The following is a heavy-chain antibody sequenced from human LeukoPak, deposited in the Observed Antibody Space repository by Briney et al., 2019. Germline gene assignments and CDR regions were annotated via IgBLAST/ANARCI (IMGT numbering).Heavy chain of an antibody. D-gene: IGHD3-22*01. V-gene: IGHV1-8*01. CDR3: ARGIRDYYDSSGYYYVGTGGDYMDA. Sequence: ASVKVSCKASGYTFTSYDINWVRQATGQGLEWMGWMNPNSGNTGYAQKFQGRVTMTRNTSISTAYMELSSLRSEDTAVYYCARGIRDYYDSSGYYYVGTGGDYMDAWGKGTTVTVSS. CDR2: MNPNSGNT. CDR1: GYTFTSYD. J-gene: IGHJ6*03.